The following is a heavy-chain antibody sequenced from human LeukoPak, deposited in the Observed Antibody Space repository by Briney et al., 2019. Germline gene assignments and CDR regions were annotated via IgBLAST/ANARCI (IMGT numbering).Heavy chain of an antibody. Sequence: PGGSLRLSCAASGFTFSSDWMSWVRQAPGKGLEWVANINQHGREKYYVDSVKGRFTISRDNAKNSLYLQMNSLRAEDSAVYYCARISLMEDAISWFDPWGQGTLVTVSS. D-gene: IGHD1-1*01. J-gene: IGHJ5*02. CDR1: GFTFSSDW. CDR3: ARISLMEDAISWFDP. V-gene: IGHV3-7*01. CDR2: INQHGREK.